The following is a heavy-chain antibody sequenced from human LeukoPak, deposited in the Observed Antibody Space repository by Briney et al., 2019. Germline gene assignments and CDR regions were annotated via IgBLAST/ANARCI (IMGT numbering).Heavy chain of an antibody. CDR1: GFTFSCFA. Sequence: GGSQILSCAASGFTFSCFAISWVRRTPGKGLEWVSGITGSCDNTLYADSVKGRFTISRDNSKNTLYLEMNSLRAEDTAIYYCAKMKRHPLRKYYMDGWGQGTTVTVS. CDR2: ITGSCDNT. J-gene: IGHJ6*03. CDR3: AKMKRHPLRKYYMDG. V-gene: IGHV3-23*01.